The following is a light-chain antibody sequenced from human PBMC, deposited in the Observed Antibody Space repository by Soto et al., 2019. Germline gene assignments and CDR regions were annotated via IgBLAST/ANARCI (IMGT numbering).Light chain of an antibody. J-gene: IGLJ2*01. CDR2: RSN. CDR3: AARHDIRNGYVA. V-gene: IGLV1-44*01. Sequence: QSVLTQPPSVSGTPGQRVSISCSGSSSNIGTNNVNWYQQLPGTAPKLLIYRSNQRPSGVRDRFSGYKSGTSASLSISGLQTEDEADYYCAARHDIRNGYVAFGGGTKLTVL. CDR1: SSNIGTNN.